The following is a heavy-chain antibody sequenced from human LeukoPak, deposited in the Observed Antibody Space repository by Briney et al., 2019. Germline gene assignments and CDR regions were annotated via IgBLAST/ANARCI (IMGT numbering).Heavy chain of an antibody. CDR1: GFTFCRYD. D-gene: IGHD3-3*02. V-gene: IGHV3-23*01. Sequence: PGGSLSLSCALSGFTFCRYDMSGVREATGEGVEGVSAFSDCGGSIHYAHSVKGRFPISRDSSKNTLYLKMNTLRPEDTAVYHCAKDGNHFWSGYAYLMDVWGKGTTVTVSS. J-gene: IGHJ6*04. CDR3: AKDGNHFWSGYAYLMDV. CDR2: FSDCGGSI.